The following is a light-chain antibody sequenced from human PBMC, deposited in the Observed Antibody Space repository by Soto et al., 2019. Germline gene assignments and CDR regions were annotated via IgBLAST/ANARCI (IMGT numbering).Light chain of an antibody. V-gene: IGKV3-20*01. CDR3: QHYDTLYT. CDR2: GAS. CDR1: QSVSSSY. J-gene: IGKJ2*01. Sequence: IVLTQFRFTLSLSQGERATLSCRASQSVSSSYLAWYQRKLGQAPRLLIYGASSRATGIPDRFSGSGSGTDFTLTISRLEPEDFAVYYCQHYDTLYTLGQGTKVDIK.